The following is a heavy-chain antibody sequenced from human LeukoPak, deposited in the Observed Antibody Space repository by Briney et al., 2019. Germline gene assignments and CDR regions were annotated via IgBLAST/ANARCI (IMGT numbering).Heavy chain of an antibody. D-gene: IGHD6-13*01. CDR1: GYTFTSYG. V-gene: IGHV1-18*01. CDR3: AREGSSWGSPQNFYYYYMDV. Sequence: ASVKVSCKASGYTFTSYGISWVRQAPGQGLEWMGWISAYNGNTNYAQKLQGRVTMTTDTSTSTAYMELRSLRSDDTAVYYCAREGSSWGSPQNFYYYYMDVWGKGTTVTVSS. J-gene: IGHJ6*03. CDR2: ISAYNGNT.